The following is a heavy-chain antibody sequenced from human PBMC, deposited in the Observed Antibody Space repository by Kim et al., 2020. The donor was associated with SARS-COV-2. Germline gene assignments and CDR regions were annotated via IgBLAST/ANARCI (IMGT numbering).Heavy chain of an antibody. Sequence: GGSLRLSCAASGFTFSSYSMNWVRQAPGKGLEWVSISSSSGSYTYYADSMKGRLTISRDNSSTTLYLQMNSLRADDTAVYYCATGLTSGCSYVYFWCEGT. CDR1: GFTFSSYS. CDR2: SSSSGSYT. CDR3: ATGLTSGCSYVYF. J-gene: IGHJ1*01. V-gene: IGHV3-21*01. D-gene: IGHD6-19*01.